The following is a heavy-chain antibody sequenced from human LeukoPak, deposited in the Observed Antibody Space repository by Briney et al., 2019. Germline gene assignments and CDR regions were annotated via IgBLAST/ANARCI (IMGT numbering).Heavy chain of an antibody. Sequence: GASVKVSCKASGGTFSSYAISWVRQAPGQGLEWMGGIIPIFGTANYAQKFQGRVTITTDESTSTAYMELSSLRSEDTAVYYCTRVAARHGVGYWGQGTLVTVSS. CDR1: GGTFSSYA. CDR2: IIPIFGTA. V-gene: IGHV1-69*05. D-gene: IGHD6-6*01. J-gene: IGHJ4*02. CDR3: TRVAARHGVGY.